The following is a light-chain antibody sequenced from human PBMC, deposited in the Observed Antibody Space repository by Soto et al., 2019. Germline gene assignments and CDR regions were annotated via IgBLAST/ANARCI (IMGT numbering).Light chain of an antibody. CDR3: QQYGSSPLT. CDR1: QSVSSD. Sequence: EIVLTQAPATLSLSPGERATLSCRASQSVSSDLAWYQQKPGQAPRLLIYDASNRATGIPARFSGSGSGTDFTLTISRLEPEDFAVYYCQQYGSSPLTFGGGTKVDIK. V-gene: IGKV3-20*01. J-gene: IGKJ4*01. CDR2: DAS.